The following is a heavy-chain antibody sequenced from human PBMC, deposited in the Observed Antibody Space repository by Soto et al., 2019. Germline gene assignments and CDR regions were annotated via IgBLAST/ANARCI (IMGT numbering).Heavy chain of an antibody. D-gene: IGHD6-13*01. CDR3: ARIGDAYSSSWYFDY. CDR2: IFSNDEK. CDR1: GFSLSTARMG. V-gene: IGHV2-26*01. J-gene: IGHJ4*02. Sequence: SGPTLVNPTETLTLTCTVSGFSLSTARMGVSWIRQPPGKALEWLAHIFSNDEKSYSTSLKSRLTISKDTSKSQVVLTMTNMDPVDTATYYCARIGDAYSSSWYFDYWGQGTLVTVPQ.